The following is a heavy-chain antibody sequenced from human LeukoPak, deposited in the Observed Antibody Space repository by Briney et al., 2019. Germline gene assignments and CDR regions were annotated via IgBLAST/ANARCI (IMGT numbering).Heavy chain of an antibody. D-gene: IGHD6-13*01. CDR3: ARVMAAAGCFDY. CDR2: IYYSGST. Sequence: SETLSLTCTVSGGSISSYYWSWIRQPPGKGLEWIGYIYYSGSTNYNPSLKSRVTMSVDTSKNQFSLKLSSVTAADTAVYYCARVMAAAGCFDYWGQGTLVTVSS. V-gene: IGHV4-59*12. CDR1: GGSISSYY. J-gene: IGHJ4*02.